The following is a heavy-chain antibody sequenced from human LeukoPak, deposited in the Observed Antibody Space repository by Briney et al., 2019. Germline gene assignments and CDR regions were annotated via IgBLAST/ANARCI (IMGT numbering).Heavy chain of an antibody. CDR1: GFTVSSNS. V-gene: IGHV3-53*05. D-gene: IGHD2-2*01. CDR3: AKSWCATICYGIYD. J-gene: IGHJ4*02. CDR2: IYSAGST. Sequence: GGSLRLSCTVSGFTVSSNSMSWVRQAPGKGLEWVSFIYSAGSTHYSDSVKGRFTISRDNSKNTLYLQMNGLRADDTAVYYCAKSWCATICYGIYDWGQGTLVTVS.